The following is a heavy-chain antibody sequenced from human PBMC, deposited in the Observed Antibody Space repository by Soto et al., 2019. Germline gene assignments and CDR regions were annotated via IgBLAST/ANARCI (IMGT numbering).Heavy chain of an antibody. CDR1: GFTFSSYA. Sequence: EVQLLESGGGLVQPGGSLRLSCAASGFTFSSYAMSWVRQAPGEGLEWVSAISGSGGSTYYADSVKGRFTISRDNSKNTLYLQMNSLRAEYTAVYYCAKIYCISTSCFPGGFDYWGQGTLVTVSS. D-gene: IGHD2-2*01. CDR2: ISGSGGST. CDR3: AKIYCISTSCFPGGFDY. J-gene: IGHJ4*02. V-gene: IGHV3-23*01.